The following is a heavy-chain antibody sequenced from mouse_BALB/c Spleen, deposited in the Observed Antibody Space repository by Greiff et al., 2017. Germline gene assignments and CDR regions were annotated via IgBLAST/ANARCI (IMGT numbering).Heavy chain of an antibody. V-gene: IGHV1S29*02. CDR1: GYTFTDYK. CDR3: TRYGYDWPWFAY. Sequence: VQLKQSGPELVKPGASVKISCKASGYTFTDYKMPWVKQSHGKSLEWIGYIYPYNGGTGYNQKFKSKATLTVNNSSSTAYMELRSLTSEDSAVYCGTRYGYDWPWFAYWGQGTLVTVSA. D-gene: IGHD2-2*01. J-gene: IGHJ3*01. CDR2: IYPYNGGT.